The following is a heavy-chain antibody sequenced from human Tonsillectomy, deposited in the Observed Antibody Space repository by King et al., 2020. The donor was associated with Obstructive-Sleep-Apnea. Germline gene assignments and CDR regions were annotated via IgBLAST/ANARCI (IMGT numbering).Heavy chain of an antibody. D-gene: IGHD3/OR15-3a*01. CDR3: AGVIDISHDFLLPFDQ. Sequence: VQLVQSGAEVKKPGSSVRVSCKASGDTFSNYAISWVRQAPGQGLEWMGGIIPIFGTRDYAQKFQGRITISEDESTSTANMELSSPTSGDTAVYYCAGVIDISHDFLLPFDQWGQGTLVTVSS. V-gene: IGHV1-69*01. CDR1: GDTFSNYA. J-gene: IGHJ4*02. CDR2: IIPIFGTR.